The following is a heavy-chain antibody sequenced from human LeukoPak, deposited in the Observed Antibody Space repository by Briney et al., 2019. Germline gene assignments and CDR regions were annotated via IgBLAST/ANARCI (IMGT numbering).Heavy chain of an antibody. CDR3: ARVTKGAIDY. CDR2: IYTSGST. D-gene: IGHD4-11*01. V-gene: IGHV4-61*02. CDR1: GGSISSGSYY. J-gene: IGHJ4*02. Sequence: PSQTLSLTCTVSGGSISSGSYYWSWIRQPAGKGLEWIGRIYTSGSTNYNPSLKSRVTISVDTSKNRFSLKLSSVTAADTAVYYCARVTKGAIDYWGQGTLVTVSS.